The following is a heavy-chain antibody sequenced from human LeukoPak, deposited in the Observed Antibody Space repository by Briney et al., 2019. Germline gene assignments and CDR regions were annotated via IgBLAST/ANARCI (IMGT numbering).Heavy chain of an antibody. CDR2: ITINGGNT. CDR3: ARAIYGDYASTDYYYYYGLDV. CDR1: GFTFSTHA. V-gene: IGHV3-64*01. D-gene: IGHD4-17*01. Sequence: GGSLRLSCVASGFTFSTHAMHWVRQAPGKGLEYVSGITINGGNTYYLNSVKGRFTVSRDNSKNTLFLQMGSLRAEDMAVYYCARAIYGDYASTDYYYYYGLDVWGQGTTVTVSS. J-gene: IGHJ6*02.